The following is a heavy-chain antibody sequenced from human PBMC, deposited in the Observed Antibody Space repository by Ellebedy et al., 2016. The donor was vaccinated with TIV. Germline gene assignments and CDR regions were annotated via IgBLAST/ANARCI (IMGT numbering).Heavy chain of an antibody. V-gene: IGHV3-53*01. J-gene: IGHJ4*02. CDR2: IYSGGST. CDR3: ARDPYGGNLLVY. CDR1: GFTVSSNY. Sequence: GESLKISCAASGFTVSSNYMTWVRQAPGKGLEWVSVIYSGGSTYYADSAKGRFTISRDNSKNTLYLQMNSLRAEDTAVYYCARDPYGGNLLVYWGQGTLVTVSS. D-gene: IGHD4-23*01.